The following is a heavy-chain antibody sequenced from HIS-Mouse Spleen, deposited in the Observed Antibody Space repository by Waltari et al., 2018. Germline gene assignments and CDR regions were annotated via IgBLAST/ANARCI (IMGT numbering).Heavy chain of an antibody. Sequence: LQLQESRAGLVKPSVTLSLTCTVSGGSISSSSYCLGWIRQLPGKVLEWIGSIYYSGSTYYNPSLKSRVTISVDTSKNQFSLKLGSVTAADTAVYYCARDPWAKNTAMVRGNDAFDIWGQGTMVTVSS. CDR1: GGSISSSSYC. D-gene: IGHD5-18*01. CDR2: IYYSGST. V-gene: IGHV4-39*07. J-gene: IGHJ3*02. CDR3: ARDPWAKNTAMVRGNDAFDI.